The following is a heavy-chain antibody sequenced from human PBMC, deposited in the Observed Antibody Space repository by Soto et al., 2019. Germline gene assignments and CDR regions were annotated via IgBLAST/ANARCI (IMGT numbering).Heavy chain of an antibody. V-gene: IGHV3-23*01. Sequence: GGYLGLCCAAYGFTFRSYAMSWVRQAPGKGLEWVSGLVGSGDSIFYAASVRGRFTVSRDNSKNTLFLQMNSLRAEDTAVYYCAKVGIANDGIWEAFDISGQGTTV. CDR1: GFTFRSYA. J-gene: IGHJ3*02. D-gene: IGHD2-8*01. CDR3: AKVGIANDGIWEAFDI. CDR2: LVGSGDSI.